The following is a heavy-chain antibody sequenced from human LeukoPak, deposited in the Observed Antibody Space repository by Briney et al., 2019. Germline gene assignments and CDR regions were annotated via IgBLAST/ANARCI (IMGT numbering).Heavy chain of an antibody. CDR1: GGSFSGYY. CDR3: ARPGGVSGMDV. CDR2: INHSGST. Sequence: SETLPLTCAVYGGSFSGYYWSWIRQPPGKGLEWIGEINHSGSTNYNPSLKSRVTISVDTSKNQFSLKLSSVTAADTAVYYCARPGGVSGMDVWGKGTTVTVSS. J-gene: IGHJ6*04. V-gene: IGHV4-34*01. D-gene: IGHD1-14*01.